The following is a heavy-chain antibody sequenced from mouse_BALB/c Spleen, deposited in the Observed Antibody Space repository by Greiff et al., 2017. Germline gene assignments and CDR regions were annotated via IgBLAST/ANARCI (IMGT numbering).Heavy chain of an antibody. V-gene: IGHV10-1*02. J-gene: IGHJ4*01. CDR2: IRSKSNNYAT. CDR1: GFTFNTYA. Sequence: EVMLVESGGGLVQPKGSLKLSCAASGFTFNTYAMNWVRQAPGKGLEWVARIRSKSNNYATYYADSVKDRFTISRDDSQSMLYLQMNNLKIEDTAMYYCVRGGDAMDYWGQGTSVTVSS. D-gene: IGHD1-1*02. CDR3: VRGGDAMDY.